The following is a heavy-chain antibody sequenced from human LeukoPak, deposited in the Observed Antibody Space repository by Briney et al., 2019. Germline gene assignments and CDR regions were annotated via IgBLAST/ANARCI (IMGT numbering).Heavy chain of an antibody. CDR3: ARADYDFWSYYFDY. CDR2: ISSSGSTI. CDR1: GFTFSSYE. D-gene: IGHD3-3*01. Sequence: PGGSLRLSCAASGFTFSSYEMNWVRQAPGKGLEWVSYISSSGSTIYYADSVKGRFTISRDNPKNSLYLQMNSLRAEDTAVYYCARADYDFWSYYFDYWGQGTLVTVSS. J-gene: IGHJ4*02. V-gene: IGHV3-48*03.